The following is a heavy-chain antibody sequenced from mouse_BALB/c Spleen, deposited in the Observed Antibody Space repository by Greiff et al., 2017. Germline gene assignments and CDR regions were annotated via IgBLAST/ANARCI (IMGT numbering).Heavy chain of an antibody. CDR3: ARSTGNYFDV. CDR1: GYAFTNYL. Sequence: QVQLQQSGAELVRPGTSVKVSCKASGYAFTNYLIEWVKQRPGQGLEWIGVINPGSGGTNYNEKFKGKATLTADKSSSTAYMQLSSLTSDDSAVYFCARSTGNYFDVWGAGTTVTVSS. J-gene: IGHJ1*01. V-gene: IGHV1-54*01. CDR2: INPGSGGT. D-gene: IGHD4-1*02.